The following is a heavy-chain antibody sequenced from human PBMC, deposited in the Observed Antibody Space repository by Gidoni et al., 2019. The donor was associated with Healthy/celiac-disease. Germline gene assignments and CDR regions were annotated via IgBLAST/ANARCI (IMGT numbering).Heavy chain of an antibody. CDR2: IKQDGSEK. CDR3: ASWRGDTAMVNWFDP. V-gene: IGHV3-7*01. Sequence: EVQLVESGGGLVQPGGSLRLSCAASGFTFSSYWMSWVRQAPGKGLEWVANIKQDGSEKYYVDSVKGRFTISRVNAKNSLYLQMNSLRAEDTAVYYCASWRGDTAMVNWFDPWGQGTLVTVSS. J-gene: IGHJ5*02. CDR1: GFTFSSYW. D-gene: IGHD5-18*01.